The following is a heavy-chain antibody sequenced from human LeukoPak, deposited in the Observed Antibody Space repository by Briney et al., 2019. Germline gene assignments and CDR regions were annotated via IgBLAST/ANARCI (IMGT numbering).Heavy chain of an antibody. V-gene: IGHV3-33*01. Sequence: GRSLRLSCAASGFTFSSYGMHWGRQAPGKGLEWVAVIWYDGSNKYYADSVKGRFTISRDNSKNTLYLQMNSLRAEDTAVYYCARRIYEYYYYYGMDVWGQGTTVTVSS. D-gene: IGHD3-3*01. CDR1: GFTFSSYG. CDR2: IWYDGSNK. J-gene: IGHJ6*02. CDR3: ARRIYEYYYYYGMDV.